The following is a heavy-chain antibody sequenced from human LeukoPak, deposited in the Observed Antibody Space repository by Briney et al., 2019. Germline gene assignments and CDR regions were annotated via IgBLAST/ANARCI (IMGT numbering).Heavy chain of an antibody. J-gene: IGHJ6*02. Sequence: GGSLRLSCAASGFTFSSYWMHWVRHAPGKGLVWVSRINSDGSSTSYADSVKGRFTISRDNAKNTLYLQMNSLRAEDTAVYYCASDGSTYYDFWSGYSYGMDVWGQGTTVTVSS. CDR2: INSDGSST. D-gene: IGHD3-3*01. V-gene: IGHV3-74*01. CDR3: ASDGSTYYDFWSGYSYGMDV. CDR1: GFTFSSYW.